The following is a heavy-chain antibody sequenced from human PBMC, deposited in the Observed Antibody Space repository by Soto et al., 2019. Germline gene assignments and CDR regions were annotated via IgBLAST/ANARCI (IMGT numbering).Heavy chain of an antibody. V-gene: IGHV4-59*01. D-gene: IGHD2-8*01. J-gene: IGHJ4*02. CDR1: GGSISSYY. Sequence: SETLSLTCTVSGGSISSYYWSWIRQPPGKGLEWIGYIYYSGSTNYNPSLKSRVTISVDTSKNQFSLKLSSVTAADTAVYYCARDHCTNGVCYFDYWGQGTLVTASS. CDR3: ARDHCTNGVCYFDY. CDR2: IYYSGST.